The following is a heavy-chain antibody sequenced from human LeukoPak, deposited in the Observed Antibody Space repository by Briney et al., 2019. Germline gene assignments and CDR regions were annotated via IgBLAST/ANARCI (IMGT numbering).Heavy chain of an antibody. CDR2: IYSGGST. J-gene: IGHJ4*02. D-gene: IGHD6-13*01. V-gene: IGHV3-53*01. CDR3: AVGTPYVAAAGTSASYYFDY. CDR1: EFTVSSNY. Sequence: PGGSLRLPCAASEFTVSSNYLTWVRQAPGKGLEWVSVIYSGGSTYYADSVKGRFTISRDNSKNTLYLQMNSLRAEDTAVYYCAVGTPYVAAAGTSASYYFDYWGQGTLVTVSS.